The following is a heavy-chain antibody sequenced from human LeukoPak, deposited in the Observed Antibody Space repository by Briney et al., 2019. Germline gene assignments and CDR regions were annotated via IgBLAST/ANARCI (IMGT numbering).Heavy chain of an antibody. Sequence: SETLSLTCTVSGGSISSGGYYWSWIRQHPGKGLEWIGYIYYSGSTYYNPSLKSRVIISVETSKNQFSLKLSSVTAADTAVYYCAAVKVSRSRQGAMYTSGWGLGYYGMDVWGQGTTVTVSS. D-gene: IGHD6-19*01. CDR3: AAVKVSRSRQGAMYTSGWGLGYYGMDV. CDR2: IYYSGST. J-gene: IGHJ6*02. CDR1: GGSISSGGYY. V-gene: IGHV4-31*03.